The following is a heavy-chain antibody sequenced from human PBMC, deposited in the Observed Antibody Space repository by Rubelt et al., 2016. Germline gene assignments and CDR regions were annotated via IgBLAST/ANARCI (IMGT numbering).Heavy chain of an antibody. CDR3: ARKGSGSSADD. J-gene: IGHJ4*02. Sequence: QLQLQESGPGLVKPSETLSLTCTVSGGSITTSSSYWGGLRPPPGRGLAWIGEIYHSGSTTYNPSPQRRVTIGVDKANNQFALKLSSVSAADTTVYYCARKGSGSSADDWGQGSLVTVSS. V-gene: IGHV4-39*07. CDR1: GGSITTSSSY. D-gene: IGHD3-10*01. CDR2: IYHSGST.